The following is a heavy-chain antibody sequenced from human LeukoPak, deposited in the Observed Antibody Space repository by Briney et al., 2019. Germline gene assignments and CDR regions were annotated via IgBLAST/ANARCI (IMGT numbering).Heavy chain of an antibody. Sequence: GGSLRLSCAASGFTFSSYAMYWVRQAPGKGLEWVAVISYDGSNKYYADSVKGRFTIPRDNSKNTLYLQMNSLRAEDTAVYYCARGGIAVAGIDFRWFDPWGQGTLVTVSS. CDR3: ARGGIAVAGIDFRWFDP. CDR2: ISYDGSNK. J-gene: IGHJ5*02. V-gene: IGHV3-30*04. CDR1: GFTFSSYA. D-gene: IGHD6-19*01.